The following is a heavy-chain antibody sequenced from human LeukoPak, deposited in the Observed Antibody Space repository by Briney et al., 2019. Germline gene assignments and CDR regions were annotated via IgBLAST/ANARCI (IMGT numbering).Heavy chain of an antibody. CDR1: GGSFSGYY. Sequence: PSEALSLTCAVYGGSFSGYYWSWIRQTPGKGLEWIGESNHSGSTNYNPSLKSRVNTSVDTSKTQFSLKLSSVTAADTAVYYCARGMVGATNNWFDPWGQGTLVTVSS. J-gene: IGHJ5*02. V-gene: IGHV4-34*01. CDR3: ARGMVGATNNWFDP. CDR2: SNHSGST. D-gene: IGHD1-26*01.